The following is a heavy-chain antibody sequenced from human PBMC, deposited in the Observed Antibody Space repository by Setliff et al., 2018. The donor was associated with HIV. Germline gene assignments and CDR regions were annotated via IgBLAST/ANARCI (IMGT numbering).Heavy chain of an antibody. CDR1: GGTFSSYA. D-gene: IGHD5-12*01. CDR3: ARRGYSGYDGYYYYGMDV. CDR2: IHPSGGST. Sequence: ASVKVSCKASGGTFSSYAISWVRQAPGQGLEWMGVIHPSGGSTSYAQSFQDRVTMTRDTSTSTAYMELSSRRSEDTAVYYCARRGYSGYDGYYYYGMDVWGQGTTVTVSS. V-gene: IGHV1-46*01. J-gene: IGHJ6*02.